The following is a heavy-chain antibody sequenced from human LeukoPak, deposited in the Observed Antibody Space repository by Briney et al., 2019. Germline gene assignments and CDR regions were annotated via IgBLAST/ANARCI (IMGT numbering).Heavy chain of an antibody. V-gene: IGHV4-59*08. CDR1: GGSIGTYY. CDR3: ARHIGGGIEDMDV. J-gene: IGHJ6*03. Sequence: PSETLSLTCAVYGGSIGTYYWSWVRQSPGKGLEWIGYIYVTGNRYNPYLQSRVTISVDTSRNQFFLKMSSVTAADTAVYYCARHIGGGIEDMDVWGKGTKVTVSS. D-gene: IGHD3-16*02. CDR2: IYVTGN.